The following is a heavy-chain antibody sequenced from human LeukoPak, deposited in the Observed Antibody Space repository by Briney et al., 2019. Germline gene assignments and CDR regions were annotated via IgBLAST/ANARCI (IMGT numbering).Heavy chain of an antibody. CDR3: AKDNRRHYTSGPNPDSLH. CDR1: GFILNNYA. J-gene: IGHJ4*02. CDR2: ISWNSGSI. D-gene: IGHD6-19*01. Sequence: GGSLRLSCAGSGFILNNYAMHWVRQPPGKGLEWVSGISWNSGSIDYADSVRGRFTISRDNAKNSLYLQMNSLRVEDTAFYYCAKDNRRHYTSGPNPDSLHWGQGALVTVSS. V-gene: IGHV3-9*01.